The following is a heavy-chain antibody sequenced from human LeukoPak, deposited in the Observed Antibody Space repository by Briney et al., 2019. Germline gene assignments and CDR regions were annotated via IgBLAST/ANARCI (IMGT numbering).Heavy chain of an antibody. D-gene: IGHD3-9*01. V-gene: IGHV1-18*01. J-gene: IGHJ5*02. Sequence: ASVKVSCKASGYTFTSYGISWVRQAPGQGLEWMGWISAYNGNTSYAQKLQGRVTTTTDTSTSTAYMELRSLRSDDTAVYYCARDRGERYFDWLLSGIDLWGQGTLVTVSS. CDR1: GYTFTSYG. CDR2: ISAYNGNT. CDR3: ARDRGERYFDWLLSGIDL.